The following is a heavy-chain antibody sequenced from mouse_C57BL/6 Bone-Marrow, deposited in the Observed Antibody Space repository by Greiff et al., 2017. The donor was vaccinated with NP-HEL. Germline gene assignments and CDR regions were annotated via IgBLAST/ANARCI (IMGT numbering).Heavy chain of an antibody. CDR3: ARFYTRSYFDY. CDR2: ISNLAYSI. V-gene: IGHV5-15*01. D-gene: IGHD2-1*01. Sequence: DVKLVESGGGLVQPGGSLKLSCAASGFTFSDYGMAWVRQAPRKGPEWVAFISNLAYSIYYADTVTGRFTISRENAKNTLYLEMSSLRSEDTAMYYCARFYTRSYFDYWGQGTTLTVSS. CDR1: GFTFSDYG. J-gene: IGHJ2*01.